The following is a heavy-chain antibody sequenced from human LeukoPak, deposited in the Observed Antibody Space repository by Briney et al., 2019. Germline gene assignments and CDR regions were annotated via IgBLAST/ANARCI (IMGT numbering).Heavy chain of an antibody. D-gene: IGHD6-19*01. J-gene: IGHJ4*02. CDR1: GFIFSSHW. CDR3: ARDWNGSGWPTDY. V-gene: IGHV3-7*05. CDR2: IKTDGSEE. Sequence: GGSLRLSCAASGFIFSSHWMSWVRQAPGKGLEWVAIIKTDGSEEDYVDAVKGRFTISRDNAKNCLYLQMNNLRAEDTAVYYCARDWNGSGWPTDYWGQGTLVTVSS.